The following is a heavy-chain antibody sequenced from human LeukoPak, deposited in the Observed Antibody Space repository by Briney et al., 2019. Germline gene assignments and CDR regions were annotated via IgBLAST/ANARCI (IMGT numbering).Heavy chain of an antibody. Sequence: SETLSLTCTVSGGSISNYYWSWIRQPPGKALEWIGYIYYTGTTKYNPSLKSRATISLDTSKNQFSLKLTSVTAADTALFFCARGYDIDAWGQGTTVTVSS. CDR3: ARGYDIDA. J-gene: IGHJ6*02. V-gene: IGHV4-59*01. CDR2: IYYTGTT. CDR1: GGSISNYY.